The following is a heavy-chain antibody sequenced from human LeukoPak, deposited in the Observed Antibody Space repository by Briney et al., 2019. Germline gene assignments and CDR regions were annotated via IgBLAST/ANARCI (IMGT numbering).Heavy chain of an antibody. D-gene: IGHD2-2*01. CDR1: GFTFSDYA. CDR2: ITNNGGST. CDR3: VKGRIYCCYPSLDY. J-gene: IGHJ4*02. V-gene: IGHV3-64D*06. Sequence: PGGSLRLSCSVSGFTFSDYAMHWARQAPGKGLEYVSPITNNGGSTYYADSAKGRFSVSRDNSKNTVYLQLSSLRPEDTAVYYCVKGRIYCCYPSLDYWGQGTLVTVSS.